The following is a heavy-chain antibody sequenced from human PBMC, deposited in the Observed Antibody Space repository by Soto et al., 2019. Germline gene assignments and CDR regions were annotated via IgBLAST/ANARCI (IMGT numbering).Heavy chain of an antibody. D-gene: IGHD3-3*01. J-gene: IGHJ6*02. CDR2: ISSSSSYI. CDR3: ASIFGVVRAPSYGMDV. CDR1: GFTFSSYS. Sequence: PGGSLRLSCAASGFTFSSYSMNWVRQAPGKGLEWVSSISSSSSYIYYADSVKGRFTISRDNAKNSLYLQMNSLRAEDTAVYYCASIFGVVRAPSYGMDVWGQGTTVTVSS. V-gene: IGHV3-21*01.